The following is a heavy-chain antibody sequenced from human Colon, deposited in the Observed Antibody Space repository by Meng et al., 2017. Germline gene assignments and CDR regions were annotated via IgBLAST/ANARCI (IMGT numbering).Heavy chain of an antibody. D-gene: IGHD4-17*01. CDR3: ATGLRHGDWFDP. J-gene: IGHJ5*02. CDR2: IDHFGIS. CDR1: GGSFSGFY. V-gene: IGHV4-34*02. Sequence: VQIQQGGAGLLMPSETLSLTCACSGGSFSGFYWSWIRQPPGKGLEWIGEIDHFGISNYNSSLKGRLTMSVDTSKKQISLTLTSVTAADTAVYYGATGLRHGDWFDPWGPGTLVTVSS.